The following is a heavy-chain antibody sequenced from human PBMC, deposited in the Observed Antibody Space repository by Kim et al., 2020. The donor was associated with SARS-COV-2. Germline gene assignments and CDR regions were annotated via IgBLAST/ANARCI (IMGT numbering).Heavy chain of an antibody. V-gene: IGHV1-2*04. J-gene: IGHJ4*02. CDR1: GYTFTGYY. D-gene: IGHD2-21*01. CDR3: AREERSKGRATWHN. Sequence: ASVKVSCKASGYTFTGYYMHWVRQAPGQGLEWMGWINPNSGGTNYAQKFQGWVTMTRDTSISTAYMELSRLRSDDTAVYYCAREERSKGRATWHNWGQGTLVTVSS. CDR2: INPNSGGT.